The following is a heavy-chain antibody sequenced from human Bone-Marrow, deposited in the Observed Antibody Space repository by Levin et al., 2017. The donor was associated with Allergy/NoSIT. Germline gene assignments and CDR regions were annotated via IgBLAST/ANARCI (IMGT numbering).Heavy chain of an antibody. V-gene: IGHV1-8*01. CDR1: GYTFTTFD. CDR2: MNPKSGNT. Sequence: GGSLRLSCKASGYTFTTFDVNWVRQAAGQGLEWIGWMNPKSGNTGFAQRFKGRVSLTTNTSISTAYMELRSLKFEDTAIYYCARASGYNALNSWGQGTLVTVFS. J-gene: IGHJ4*02. CDR3: ARASGYNALNS. D-gene: IGHD3-22*01.